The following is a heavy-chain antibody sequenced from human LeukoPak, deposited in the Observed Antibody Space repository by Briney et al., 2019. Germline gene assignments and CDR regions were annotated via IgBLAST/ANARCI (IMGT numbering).Heavy chain of an antibody. CDR3: ARHGDLLSPFQT. CDR1: GGSILSTNW. D-gene: IGHD2-21*02. V-gene: IGHV4-39*01. J-gene: IGHJ5*02. CDR2: INYSGST. Sequence: SETLSLTCAVSGGSILSTNWWSWIRQPPGKGLEWIGTINYSGSTYYNPSLKSRVTISVDTSKNQISLKLNSVTAADTAMYYCARHGDLLSPFQTWGQGTLVTVSS.